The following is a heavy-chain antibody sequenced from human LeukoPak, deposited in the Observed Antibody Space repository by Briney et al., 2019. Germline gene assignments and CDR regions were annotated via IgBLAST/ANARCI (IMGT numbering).Heavy chain of an antibody. V-gene: IGHV3-23*01. CDR1: GFTFSSYA. D-gene: IGHD3-22*01. CDR2: ISGSGGST. Sequence: PGGSLRLSCAASGFTFSSYAMSWVRQAPGKGLEWVSAISGSGGSTYYAESVKGRFTISRDNSKNTLYLQMNSLRAEDTAVYYCAKCLLDYYDSSGPFQHWGQGTLVTVSS. CDR3: AKCLLDYYDSSGPFQH. J-gene: IGHJ1*01.